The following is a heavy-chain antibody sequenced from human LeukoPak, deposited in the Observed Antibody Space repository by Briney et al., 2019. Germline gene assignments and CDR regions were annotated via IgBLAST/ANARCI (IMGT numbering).Heavy chain of an antibody. CDR1: GFSLSTGGEG. Sequence: SGPTLVNPTQTLTLTCTFSGFSLSTGGEGVGWIRQPPGKALEWLGFIYWDDDKRYTPSLKDRLTITKDSSKNQVVLTMTDMDPVDTATYYCTHGPYTSSWTNFDYWGQGTLVTVSS. V-gene: IGHV2-5*02. J-gene: IGHJ4*02. CDR3: THGPYTSSWTNFDY. CDR2: IYWDDDK. D-gene: IGHD6-13*01.